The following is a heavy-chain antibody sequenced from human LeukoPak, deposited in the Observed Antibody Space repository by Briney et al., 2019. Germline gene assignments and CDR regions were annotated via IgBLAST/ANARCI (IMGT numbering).Heavy chain of an antibody. V-gene: IGHV3-15*07. J-gene: IGHJ4*02. CDR1: GFTFSNAW. D-gene: IGHD3-22*01. CDR3: TTVYYYDSSFDY. CDR2: IKSKTDGGTT. Sequence: GRSLRLSCAASGFTFSNAWMNWVRQAPGKGLEWVGRIKSKTDGGTTDYAAPVKGRFAISRDDSKNTLYLQLNSLKTEDTALYYCTTVYYYDSSFDYWGQGTLVTVSS.